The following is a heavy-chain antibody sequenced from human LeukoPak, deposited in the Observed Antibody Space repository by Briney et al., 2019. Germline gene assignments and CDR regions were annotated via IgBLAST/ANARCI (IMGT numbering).Heavy chain of an antibody. D-gene: IGHD2-15*01. CDR1: GYTFTTYG. Sequence: ASVKVSCKASGYTFTTYGISWVRQAPGQGLEWMGWISTDSGYTTYAQKFQGRLTMTTETSTTTAYMELRSLRSDDTAVYYCARDWYCSGGSCSDYFDYWGQGTLVTVSS. CDR2: ISTDSGYT. J-gene: IGHJ4*02. V-gene: IGHV1-18*01. CDR3: ARDWYCSGGSCSDYFDY.